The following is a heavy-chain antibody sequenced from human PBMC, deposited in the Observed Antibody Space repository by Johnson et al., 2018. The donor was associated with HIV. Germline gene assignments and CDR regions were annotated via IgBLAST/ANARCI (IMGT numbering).Heavy chain of an antibody. CDR3: AREVGRYSGSYYGNAFDI. CDR1: GFTVSSNE. V-gene: IGHV3-38-3*01. Sequence: VQLVESRGVLVQPGGSLRLSCAASGFTVSSNEMSWVRQAPWKGLEWVSSISAGSTYYADSRKGRFTLSRDNSKNTVYLQMNSLRAEATAVYYCAREVGRYSGSYYGNAFDIWGQGTMVTVSS. CDR2: ISAGST. J-gene: IGHJ3*02. D-gene: IGHD1-26*01.